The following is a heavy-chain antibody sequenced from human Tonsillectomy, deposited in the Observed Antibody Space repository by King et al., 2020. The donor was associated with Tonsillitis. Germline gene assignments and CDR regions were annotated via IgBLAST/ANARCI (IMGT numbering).Heavy chain of an antibody. Sequence: QLVQSGAEVKKPGESLKISCKGSRYSFTSYWIGWVRQMPGKGLEWMGIIYPGDSDTRYSPSFQGQVTISADKSISTAYLQWSSLKASDTAMYYCARLLSRHDYGDDAIGYDAFDIWGQGTMVTVSS. J-gene: IGHJ3*02. CDR2: IYPGDSDT. CDR1: RYSFTSYW. D-gene: IGHD4-17*01. V-gene: IGHV5-51*01. CDR3: ARLLSRHDYGDDAIGYDAFDI.